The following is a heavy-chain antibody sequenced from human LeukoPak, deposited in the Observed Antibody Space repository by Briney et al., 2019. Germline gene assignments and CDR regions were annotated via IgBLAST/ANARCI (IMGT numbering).Heavy chain of an antibody. CDR3: ARGGDSSGWYYYYMDV. CDR2: IYHSGSTT. CDR1: GYSIRSGYY. J-gene: IGHJ6*03. Sequence: KPSETLSLTCTVSGYSIRSGYYWGWVRQPPGKGLEWIGNIYHSGSTTYYYPSLKSRVTISLDTSKNQFSLNLSSVTAADTAVYYCARGGDSSGWYYYYMDVWGKGTTVTVSS. D-gene: IGHD6-19*01. V-gene: IGHV4-38-2*02.